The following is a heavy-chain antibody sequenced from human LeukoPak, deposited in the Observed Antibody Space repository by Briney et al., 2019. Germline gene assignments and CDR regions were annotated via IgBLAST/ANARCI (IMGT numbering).Heavy chain of an antibody. CDR1: GGTFSSYA. J-gene: IGHJ3*02. Sequence: SVKVSCKASGGTFSSYAISWVRQAPGQGLEWTGGIIPIFGTANYAQKFQGRVTITADESTSTAYMELSSLRSEDTAVYYCAREGVAAAGNDAFDIWGQGTMVTVSS. CDR3: AREGVAAAGNDAFDI. V-gene: IGHV1-69*13. CDR2: IIPIFGTA. D-gene: IGHD6-13*01.